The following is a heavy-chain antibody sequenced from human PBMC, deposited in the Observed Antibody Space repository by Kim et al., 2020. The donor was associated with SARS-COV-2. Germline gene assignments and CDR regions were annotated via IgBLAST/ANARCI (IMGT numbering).Heavy chain of an antibody. D-gene: IGHD6-19*01. V-gene: IGHV6-1*01. CDR3: ARGRLGVSGFDY. CDR2: TYYKSKWDN. Sequence: SQTLSLTCAISGDSVSSNTAVWNWIRQSPSRGLEWLGRTYYKSKWDNDYAVSVNSRITINPDTSKNQFSLQLNSVTPEDTAVYYCARGRLGVSGFDYWGQGTLVTVSS. CDR1: GDSVSSNTAV. J-gene: IGHJ4*02.